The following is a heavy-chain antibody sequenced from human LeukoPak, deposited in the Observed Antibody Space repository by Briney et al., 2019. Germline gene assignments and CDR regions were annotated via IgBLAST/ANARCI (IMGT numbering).Heavy chain of an antibody. V-gene: IGHV3-7*03. Sequence: SGGSLGLSLEPPDFPLGSYWRNWARRPQGKGLEWVASINHNGNVNYYVDSVKGRFTISRDNAKNSLYLQMSNLRAEDTAVYFCARGGGLDVWGQGATVTVSS. D-gene: IGHD3-16*01. CDR3: ARGGGLDV. CDR2: INHNGNVN. J-gene: IGHJ6*02. CDR1: DFPLGSYW.